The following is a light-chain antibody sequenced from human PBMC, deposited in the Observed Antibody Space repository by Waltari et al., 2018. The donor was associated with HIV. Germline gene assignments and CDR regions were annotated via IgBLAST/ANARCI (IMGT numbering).Light chain of an antibody. CDR3: QQRSNWPWT. V-gene: IGKV3-11*01. Sequence: ETILTQSPATLSLSPGERATLSCRASQGVGSYLAWYQHRPGQAPRLLIYDSSNRATGIPARFSGSGSGTDFTLVISSLESEDFAVYYCQQRSNWPWTFGQGTKVEIK. CDR1: QGVGSY. J-gene: IGKJ1*01. CDR2: DSS.